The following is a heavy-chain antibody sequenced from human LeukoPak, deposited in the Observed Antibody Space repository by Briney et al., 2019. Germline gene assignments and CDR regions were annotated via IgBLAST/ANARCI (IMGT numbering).Heavy chain of an antibody. Sequence: SETLSLTCAVYGGSFSGYYWSWIRQPPGKGLEWIGEINHSGSTNYNPSLKSRVTISVDTSKNQFSLKLSSVTAADTAVYYCARDGGYITWGQGTLVTVSS. CDR3: ARDGGYIT. CDR1: GGSFSGYY. J-gene: IGHJ5*02. D-gene: IGHD1-26*01. V-gene: IGHV4-34*01. CDR2: INHSGST.